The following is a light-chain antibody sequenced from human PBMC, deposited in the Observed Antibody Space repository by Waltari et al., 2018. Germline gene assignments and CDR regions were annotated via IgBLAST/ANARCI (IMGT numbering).Light chain of an antibody. CDR3: CSYAGSYTLV. CDR2: DVS. V-gene: IGLV2-11*01. CDR1: SSDVGGYNT. Sequence: QSALTQPRSVSGSPGQSVPIPRPGTSSDVGGYNTVPWDQQHPGQPPKLMIYDVSKRPSGVPDRFSGSKSGNTASLTISGLQAEDEADYYCCSYAGSYTLVFGGGTKLTVL. J-gene: IGLJ2*01.